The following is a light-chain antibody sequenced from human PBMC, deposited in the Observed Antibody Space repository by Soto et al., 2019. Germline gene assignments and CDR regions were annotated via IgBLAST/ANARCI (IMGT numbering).Light chain of an antibody. CDR3: QQYDSYPWT. V-gene: IGKV1-5*01. CDR1: QSIGSL. J-gene: IGKJ1*01. Sequence: DIQMTQSPSTLSASVGDRVTITCRASQSIGSLLAWYQQKPGRAPKLLIYAASSLESGVPSRFSGSGSGTEFTLTISSLQPDDFATYYCQQYDSYPWTFGQGTKVAIE. CDR2: AAS.